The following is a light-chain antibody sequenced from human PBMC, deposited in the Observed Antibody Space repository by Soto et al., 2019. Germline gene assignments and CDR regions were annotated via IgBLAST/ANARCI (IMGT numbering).Light chain of an antibody. CDR2: HAS. Sequence: DIQMTQSPSTLSASIGDRVTISCRASQNIGRWLAWYQQKPGTAPNLLIYHASNLRGGVPSRFSGSGSGTDFTLTISSLQPEDVATYYCQKYNSAPETFGQGTKVDIK. V-gene: IGKV1-5*01. CDR1: QNIGRW. CDR3: QKYNSAPET. J-gene: IGKJ1*01.